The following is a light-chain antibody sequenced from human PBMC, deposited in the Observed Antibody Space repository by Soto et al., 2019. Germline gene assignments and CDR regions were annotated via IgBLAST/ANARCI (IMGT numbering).Light chain of an antibody. J-gene: IGKJ4*01. Sequence: DIVMTQSPESLAVSLGERATINCKSSQNLLYSPNNKNYLTWYQQKAGQPPKLLIYWASTRESGVPDRFSGSGSGTDFTLTISSLQAEDVAVYYCQQCSSPPVTFGGGTKVEIK. CDR1: QNLLYSPNNKNY. V-gene: IGKV4-1*01. CDR3: QQCSSPPVT. CDR2: WAS.